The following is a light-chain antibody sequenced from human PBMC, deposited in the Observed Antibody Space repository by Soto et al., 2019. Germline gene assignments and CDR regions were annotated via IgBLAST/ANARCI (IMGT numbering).Light chain of an antibody. CDR3: QSYDSSLSAPYV. J-gene: IGLJ1*01. V-gene: IGLV1-40*01. CDR1: GSNIGAGYD. CDR2: GNS. Sequence: QSVLTPPPSVSGAPGQRVTISCTGSGSNIGAGYDVHWYQQPPGTAPKLLIYGNSNRPSGVPDRFSGSKSGTSASLAITGLQAEDEADYYCQSYDSSLSAPYVFGTGTKVTVL.